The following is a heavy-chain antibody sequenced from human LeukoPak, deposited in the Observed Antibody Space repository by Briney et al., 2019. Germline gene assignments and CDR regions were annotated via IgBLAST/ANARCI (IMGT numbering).Heavy chain of an antibody. CDR2: IRHDGSFK. CDR3: AKGRNYDSSGYAFDI. Sequence: GGSLRLSCVASGFAFSKYAMHWVRQAPGRGLEWLTIIRHDGSFKEYADSVKGRFTISRDNSKNALYLQMNSLRAEDTAVYYCAKGRNYDSSGYAFDIWGQGTMVTVSS. CDR1: GFAFSKYA. D-gene: IGHD3-22*01. J-gene: IGHJ3*02. V-gene: IGHV3-30*02.